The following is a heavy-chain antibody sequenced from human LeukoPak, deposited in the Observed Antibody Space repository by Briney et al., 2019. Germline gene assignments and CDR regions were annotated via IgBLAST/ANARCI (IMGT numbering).Heavy chain of an antibody. Sequence: TGGSLRLSCAASGFTFSSYGMRWVRQAPGKGLEWVAVIWYDGSNKYYADSVKGRFTISRDNSKNTLYLQMNSLRAEDTAVYYCARNVRHFIAVAGPFDYWGQGTLVTVSS. J-gene: IGHJ4*02. CDR3: ARNVRHFIAVAGPFDY. CDR2: IWYDGSNK. D-gene: IGHD6-19*01. CDR1: GFTFSSYG. V-gene: IGHV3-33*01.